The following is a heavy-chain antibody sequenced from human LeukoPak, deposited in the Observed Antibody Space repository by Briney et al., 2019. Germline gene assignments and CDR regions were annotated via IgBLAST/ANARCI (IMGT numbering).Heavy chain of an antibody. D-gene: IGHD6-6*01. CDR2: INPNSGGT. Sequence: ASVKVSCKASGYTFTGYYMHWVRQAPGQGLEWMGWINPNSGGTNYAQKFQGRVTMTRDTSISTAYMELSRLRSDDTAVYYCARGARPARFSSQKHAFDIWAKGQWSPSLQ. CDR3: ARGARPARFSSQKHAFDI. V-gene: IGHV1-2*02. J-gene: IGHJ3*02. CDR1: GYTFTGYY.